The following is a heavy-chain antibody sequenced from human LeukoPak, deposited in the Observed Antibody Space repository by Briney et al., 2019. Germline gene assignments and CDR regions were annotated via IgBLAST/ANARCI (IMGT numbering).Heavy chain of an antibody. CDR1: GFTFSSYA. CDR2: ISYDGSNK. D-gene: IGHD3-3*01. J-gene: IGHJ3*02. V-gene: IGHV3-30-3*01. Sequence: GGSLRLSCAASGFTFSSYAMHWVRQAPGKGLEWVAVISYDGSNKYYADSVKGRFTISRDNSKNTLYLQMNSLRAEDTAVYYCARARSTVTIFGVAAFDIWGQGTMVTVSS. CDR3: ARARSTVTIFGVAAFDI.